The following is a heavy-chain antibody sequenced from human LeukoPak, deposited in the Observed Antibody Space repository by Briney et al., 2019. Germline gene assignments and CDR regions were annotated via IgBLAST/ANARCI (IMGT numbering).Heavy chain of an antibody. CDR2: ISYDGSNK. D-gene: IGHD1-26*01. J-gene: IGHJ6*02. V-gene: IGHV3-30*18. CDR3: AKDRSLRVNGMDV. CDR1: GGTFSSYG. Sequence: SCKASGGTFSSYGMHWVRQAPGKGLEWVAVISYDGSNKYYADSVKGRFTISRDNSKNTLYLQMNSLRAEDTAVYYCAKDRSLRVNGMDVWGQGTTVTVSS.